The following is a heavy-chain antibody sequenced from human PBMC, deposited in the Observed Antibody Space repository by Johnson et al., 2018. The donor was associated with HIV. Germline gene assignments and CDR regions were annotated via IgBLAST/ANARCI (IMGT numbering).Heavy chain of an antibody. CDR2: IKRKIEGETT. J-gene: IGHJ3*02. CDR1: GFTFSNAW. Sequence: MQLVESGGGVVQPGRSLRLSCAASGFTFSNAWMSWVRQAPGKGLEWVGRIKRKIEGETTDYAAPVKGRFTISRDDSKNTLYLQMNSLTTEDTDVYYCTTAIVIDAFDIWGQGTMVTVSS. CDR3: TTAIVIDAFDI. V-gene: IGHV3-15*01. D-gene: IGHD3-16*02.